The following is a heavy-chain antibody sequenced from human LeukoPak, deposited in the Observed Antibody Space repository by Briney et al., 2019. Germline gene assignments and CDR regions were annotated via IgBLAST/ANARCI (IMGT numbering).Heavy chain of an antibody. Sequence: GASVKVSCKTSGYSFTDYYMHWVRQAPGQGLEWMGWTNPNSGGTSSAQKFQGRVTMTRDTSITTVYMEVRWLTSDDTAIYYCARADRLHGGPYLIGPRGLGTLVTVSS. CDR3: ARADRLHGGPYLIGP. D-gene: IGHD2-21*01. J-gene: IGHJ4*02. CDR2: TNPNSGGT. V-gene: IGHV1-2*02. CDR1: GYSFTDYY.